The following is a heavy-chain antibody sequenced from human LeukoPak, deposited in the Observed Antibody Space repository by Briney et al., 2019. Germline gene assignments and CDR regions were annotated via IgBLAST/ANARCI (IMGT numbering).Heavy chain of an antibody. J-gene: IGHJ4*02. D-gene: IGHD4-17*01. V-gene: IGHV3-7*01. Sequence: GGSLRLSCAASGFSFTTYWMTWVRQAPGKGLQWVANINEDGSVKYYVDSVKGRFTISRDNAKNSLYLQMNSLRAEDTAVYYCARGKSNYGDYVDYWGQGTLVTVSS. CDR2: INEDGSVK. CDR1: GFSFTTYW. CDR3: ARGKSNYGDYVDY.